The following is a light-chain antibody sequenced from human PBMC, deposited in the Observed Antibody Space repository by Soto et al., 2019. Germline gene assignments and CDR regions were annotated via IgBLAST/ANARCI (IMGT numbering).Light chain of an antibody. CDR1: STNFGNNY. CDR3: GTWAGSRRTL. Sequence: QSVVTQPPSISGAPGQNVTISCSGSSTNFGNNYVSWYQQFPGTAPKLLIFDNDKRPSGIPDRFSGSKSATTATLAITGLRSGDEADYYCGTWAGSRRTLFGGGTKLTVL. V-gene: IGLV1-51*01. J-gene: IGLJ3*02. CDR2: DND.